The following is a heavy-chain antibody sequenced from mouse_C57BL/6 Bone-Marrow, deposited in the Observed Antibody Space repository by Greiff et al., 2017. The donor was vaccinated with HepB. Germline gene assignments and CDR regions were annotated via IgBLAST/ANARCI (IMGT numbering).Heavy chain of an antibody. Sequence: EVQRVESGGGLVQPGGSMKLSCAASGFTFSDAWMDWVRQSPEKGLEWVAEIRNKANNPATYYSESVKGRFTISRDDSKSSVYLQLNSLRAEDTGIYYCTMVTTYYFDYWGQGTTLTVSS. CDR1: GFTFSDAW. CDR3: TMVTTYYFDY. V-gene: IGHV6-6*01. CDR2: IRNKANNPAT. D-gene: IGHD2-2*01. J-gene: IGHJ2*01.